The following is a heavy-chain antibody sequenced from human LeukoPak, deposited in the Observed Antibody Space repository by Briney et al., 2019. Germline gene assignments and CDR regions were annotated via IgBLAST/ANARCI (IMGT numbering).Heavy chain of an antibody. V-gene: IGHV3-11*01. CDR2: ISSSGSTI. Sequence: GGSLRLSCAASGFTFSDYYMSWIRQAPGKGLEWVSYISSSGSTIYYADSVKGRFTISRDNAKNSLYLQMNSLRAEDTAVYYCARAAHCSGGSCLSLRDYYYYGMDVWGQGTTVTVSS. D-gene: IGHD2-15*01. CDR3: ARAAHCSGGSCLSLRDYYYYGMDV. J-gene: IGHJ6*02. CDR1: GFTFSDYY.